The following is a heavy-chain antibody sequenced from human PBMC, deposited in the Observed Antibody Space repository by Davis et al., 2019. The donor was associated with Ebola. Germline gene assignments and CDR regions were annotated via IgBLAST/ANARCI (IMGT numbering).Heavy chain of an antibody. J-gene: IGHJ2*01. CDR1: GGSFSGYY. Sequence: PSETLSLTCAVYGGSFSGYYWSWIRQPPGKGLEWIGEINHSGSTNYNPSLKSRVTISVDTSKNQFSLKLSSVTAADMAVYYCARGRGIAARPVSTRYFDLWGRGTLVTVSS. V-gene: IGHV4-34*01. CDR3: ARGRGIAARPVSTRYFDL. D-gene: IGHD6-6*01. CDR2: INHSGST.